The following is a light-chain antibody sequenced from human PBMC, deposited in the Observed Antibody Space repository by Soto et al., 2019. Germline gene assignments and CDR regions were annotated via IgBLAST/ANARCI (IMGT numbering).Light chain of an antibody. CDR2: DAS. Sequence: EIVLTQSPATLSLSPWERATLSCRASQYVSTYLAWYQQKPGQAPRLLIYDASNRATGIPARFSGSVSGTDFTLTISSLEPEDFAVYYCQQRGALGQGTRLEIK. V-gene: IGKV3-11*01. CDR1: QYVSTY. J-gene: IGKJ5*01. CDR3: QQRGA.